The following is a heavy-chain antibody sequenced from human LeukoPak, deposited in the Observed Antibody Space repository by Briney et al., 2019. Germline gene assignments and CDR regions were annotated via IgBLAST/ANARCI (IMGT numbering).Heavy chain of an antibody. CDR1: GFTFDDYA. Sequence: PGGSLRLSCAASGFTFDDYAMHWVRQAPGKGLEWVSGISWNSGSIGYADSVKGRFTISRDNAKNSLYLQMNSLRAEDTAVYYCAKVIELRYFDWSGDFDYWGQGTLVTVSS. CDR3: AKVIELRYFDWSGDFDY. V-gene: IGHV3-9*01. J-gene: IGHJ4*02. CDR2: ISWNSGSI. D-gene: IGHD3-9*01.